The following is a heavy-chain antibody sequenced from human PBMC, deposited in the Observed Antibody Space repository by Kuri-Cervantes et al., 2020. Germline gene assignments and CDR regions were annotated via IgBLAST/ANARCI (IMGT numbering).Heavy chain of an antibody. J-gene: IGHJ6*03. CDR1: GFTFSSYD. D-gene: IGHD3-22*01. V-gene: IGHV3-13*01. Sequence: GGSLRLSCAASGFTFSSYDMHWVRQATGKGLEWVSAIGTAGDKYYPGSVKGRFTISRENAKNSLYLQMNSLRAGDTAVYYCARSPGVYDSSGWGYYMDVWGKGTTVTVSS. CDR2: IGTAGDK. CDR3: ARSPGVYDSSGWGYYMDV.